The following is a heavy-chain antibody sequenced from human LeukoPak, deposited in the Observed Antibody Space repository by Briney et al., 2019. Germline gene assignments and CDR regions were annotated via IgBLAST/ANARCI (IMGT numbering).Heavy chain of an antibody. Sequence: PSETLSLTCTVSGGSISSGGYYWSWIRLPPGKGLEWIGSIYYSGSTYYNPSLKSRVTISLDTSKNQFSLKLISVTVADTAVYYCARLDVSGSPRYFDYWGQGTLVTVSS. CDR1: GGSISSGGYY. CDR3: ARLDVSGSPRYFDY. CDR2: IYYSGST. V-gene: IGHV4-39*01. D-gene: IGHD1-26*01. J-gene: IGHJ4*02.